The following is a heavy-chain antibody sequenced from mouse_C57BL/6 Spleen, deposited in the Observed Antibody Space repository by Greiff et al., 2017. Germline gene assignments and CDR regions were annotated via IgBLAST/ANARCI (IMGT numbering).Heavy chain of an antibody. V-gene: IGHV5-17*01. D-gene: IGHD1-1*01. Sequence: EVMLVESGGGLVKPGGSLKLSCAASGFTFSDYGMHWVRQAPEKGLEWVAYISSGSSTIYYADKVKGRFTISRDNAKNTLFLQMTSLRSEDTAMYYCARDSYGSSYDWYFDVWGTGTTVTVSS. J-gene: IGHJ1*03. CDR1: GFTFSDYG. CDR3: ARDSYGSSYDWYFDV. CDR2: ISSGSSTI.